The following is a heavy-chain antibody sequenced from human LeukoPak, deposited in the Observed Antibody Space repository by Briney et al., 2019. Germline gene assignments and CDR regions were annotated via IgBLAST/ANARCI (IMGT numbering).Heavy chain of an antibody. J-gene: IGHJ4*02. Sequence: SETLSLTCAVYGGSFSGYYWSWIRQPPGKGLEWIGYIYTSGGTNYIPSLKGRVTISIDTSKNQFSLKLSSVTAAGSAVYYCARLTRLSTSPDRYYLDYWGQGTLVTVSS. CDR3: ARLTRLSTSPDRYYLDY. CDR1: GGSFSGYY. V-gene: IGHV4-4*09. CDR2: IYTSGGT. D-gene: IGHD6-6*01.